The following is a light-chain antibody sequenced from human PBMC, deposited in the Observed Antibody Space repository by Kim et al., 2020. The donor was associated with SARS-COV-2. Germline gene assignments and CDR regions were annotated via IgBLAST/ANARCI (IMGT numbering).Light chain of an antibody. Sequence: AWGQTVRITCQGDSLRSYYATWYQQKPGQAPILVIYGKNNRPSGIPDRFSGYSSGNTASLTITGTQAGDEADYYCNSRDSNDNVVFGGGTQLTVL. V-gene: IGLV3-19*01. J-gene: IGLJ2*01. CDR1: SLRSYY. CDR3: NSRDSNDNVV. CDR2: GKN.